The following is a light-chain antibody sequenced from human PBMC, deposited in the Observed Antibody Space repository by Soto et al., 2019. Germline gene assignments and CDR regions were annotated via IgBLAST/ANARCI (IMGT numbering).Light chain of an antibody. Sequence: DIQMTQSPSAMSGLVGDRVNITCRASQTISSWLAWYQQKPGKAPKLLIYDASSLESGVPSRFSGSGSGTEFTLTISSLQPDDFATYYCQHYNSYSEAFGQGTKVDIK. CDR3: QHYNSYSEA. CDR2: DAS. V-gene: IGKV1-5*01. CDR1: QTISSW. J-gene: IGKJ1*01.